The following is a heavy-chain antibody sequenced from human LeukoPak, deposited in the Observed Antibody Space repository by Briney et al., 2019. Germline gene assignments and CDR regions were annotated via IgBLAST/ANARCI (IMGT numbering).Heavy chain of an antibody. D-gene: IGHD1-26*01. Sequence: SETLSLTCAVYGVSFSGYYWSWIRQPPGKGLEWIGEINHSGSTNYNPSLKSRVTISVDTSKNQFSLKLSSVTAADTAVYYCARGHYSGSYFFDYWGQGTLVTVSS. V-gene: IGHV4-34*01. CDR2: INHSGST. J-gene: IGHJ4*02. CDR1: GVSFSGYY. CDR3: ARGHYSGSYFFDY.